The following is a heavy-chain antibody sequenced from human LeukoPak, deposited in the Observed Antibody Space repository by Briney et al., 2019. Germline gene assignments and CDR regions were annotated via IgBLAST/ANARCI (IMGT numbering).Heavy chain of an antibody. CDR1: GFTFEDYA. Sequence: PGRSLRLSCAASGFTFEDYAMHWVRQAPGKGLEWVSGISWNSGSIGYADSVKGRFTISRDNAKNSLYLQMNSLRAEDTALYYCAKDRWSYGKTPLIDYWGQGTLVTVSS. J-gene: IGHJ4*02. D-gene: IGHD1-14*01. CDR3: AKDRWSYGKTPLIDY. V-gene: IGHV3-9*01. CDR2: ISWNSGSI.